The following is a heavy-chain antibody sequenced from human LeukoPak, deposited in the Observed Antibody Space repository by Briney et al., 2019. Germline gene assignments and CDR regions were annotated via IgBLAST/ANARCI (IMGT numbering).Heavy chain of an antibody. CDR3: ARRPPTNWGLDF. V-gene: IGHV3-23*01. Sequence: GGSLRLSCVDSGFTFSTCAMSWVRQAPGKGLEWVSGISSSGGSTYYADSVKGRFTISRDNSKNTLYLQMNSLRAVDTALYYCARRPPTNWGLDFWGQGTLVTVSS. CDR2: ISSSGGST. CDR1: GFTFSTCA. D-gene: IGHD7-27*01. J-gene: IGHJ4*02.